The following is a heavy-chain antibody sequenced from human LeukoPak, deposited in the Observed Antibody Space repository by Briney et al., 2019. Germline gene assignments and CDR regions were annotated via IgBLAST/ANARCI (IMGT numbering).Heavy chain of an antibody. Sequence: PSETLSLTCTVSGGSISSYYWSWIRQPPGKGLEWLGYIYYSGSTNYNPSLKSRVTISVDTSKNQFSLKLSSVTAADTAVYYCARAPAAVYYYYYGMDVWGQGTTVTVSS. D-gene: IGHD6-13*01. CDR2: IYYSGST. J-gene: IGHJ6*02. V-gene: IGHV4-59*01. CDR1: GGSISSYY. CDR3: ARAPAAVYYYYYGMDV.